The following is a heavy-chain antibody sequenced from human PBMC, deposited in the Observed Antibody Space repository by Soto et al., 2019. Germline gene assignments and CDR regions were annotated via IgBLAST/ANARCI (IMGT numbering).Heavy chain of an antibody. CDR2: FDPEDGET. Sequence: ASVKVSCKVSGYTLTELSMHWVRQAPGKGLEWMGGFDPEDGETIYAQKFQGRVTMTEDTSTDTAYMELSSLRSEDTAVYYCATDRFYCSGGSCYPSYFDYWRQGTLVTVSS. CDR3: ATDRFYCSGGSCYPSYFDY. J-gene: IGHJ4*02. V-gene: IGHV1-24*01. CDR1: GYTLTELS. D-gene: IGHD2-15*01.